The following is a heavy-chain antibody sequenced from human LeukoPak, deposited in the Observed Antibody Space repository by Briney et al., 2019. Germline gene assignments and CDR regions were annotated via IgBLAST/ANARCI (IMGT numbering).Heavy chain of an antibody. CDR3: ARGDRSWYRGSQYFQH. V-gene: IGHV3-30-3*01. D-gene: IGHD6-13*01. J-gene: IGHJ1*01. CDR1: GFTFSSYA. CDR2: ISYDGSNK. Sequence: GGSLRLSCAASGFTFSSYAMHWVRQAPGKGLEWVAVISYDGSNKYCADSVKGRFTISRDNSKNTLYLQMNSLRAEDTAVYYCARGDRSWYRGSQYFQHWGQGTLVTVSS.